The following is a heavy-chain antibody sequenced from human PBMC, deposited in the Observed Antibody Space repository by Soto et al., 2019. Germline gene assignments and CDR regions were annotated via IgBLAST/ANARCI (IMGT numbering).Heavy chain of an antibody. D-gene: IGHD1-1*01. CDR3: ARGGTTSLDY. Sequence: ASVKVSCKTSGYTFTDYYMHWVRHAPGQGLEWMGSINPNSGGPISAQKFQGRVTMTRDTSISTAYLELSRLRSDDTAVYYCARGGTTSLDYWGQGTQVTVSS. CDR1: GYTFTDYY. J-gene: IGHJ4*02. V-gene: IGHV1-2*02. CDR2: INPNSGGP.